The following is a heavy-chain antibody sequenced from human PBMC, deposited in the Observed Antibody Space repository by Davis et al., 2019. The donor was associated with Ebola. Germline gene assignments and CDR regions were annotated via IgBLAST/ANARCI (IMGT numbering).Heavy chain of an antibody. Sequence: SPKISCAASGFTFSSYAMHWVRQAPGKGLEWVAVISYDGSNKYYADSVKGRFTISRDNSKNTLYLQMNSLRAEDTAVYYCARWDFDYWGQGTLVTVSS. J-gene: IGHJ4*02. CDR2: ISYDGSNK. V-gene: IGHV3-30-3*01. CDR1: GFTFSSYA. CDR3: ARWDFDY.